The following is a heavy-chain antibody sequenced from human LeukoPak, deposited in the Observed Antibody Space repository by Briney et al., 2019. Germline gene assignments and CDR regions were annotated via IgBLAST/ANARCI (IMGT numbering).Heavy chain of an antibody. CDR1: GFSFSSYA. CDR3: AKDGSSGDYYYFDY. V-gene: IGHV3-23*01. D-gene: IGHD3-22*01. CDR2: LSGSGGGT. J-gene: IGHJ4*02. Sequence: GGSLRLSCAASGFSFSSYAMSWVRQAPGKELEWVSALSGSGGGTFYADSVKGRFTISRDNSKNTLYLQMNSLRAEDTAVYYCAKDGSSGDYYYFDYWGQGSLVTVSS.